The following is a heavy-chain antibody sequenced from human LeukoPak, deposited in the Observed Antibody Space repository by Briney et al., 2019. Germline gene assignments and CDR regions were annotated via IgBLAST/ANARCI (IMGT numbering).Heavy chain of an antibody. CDR1: GFTFDDYA. D-gene: IGHD3-22*01. V-gene: IGHV3-9*01. Sequence: GGSLRLSCAASGFTFDDYAMHWVRQAPGKGLEWVSGISWNSGSIGYADSVKGRFTISRDNAKNSLYLQMNSLRAEDTAVYYCAKAQYYYDSSGYYSDYWGQGTLVTVSS. CDR2: ISWNSGSI. J-gene: IGHJ4*02. CDR3: AKAQYYYDSSGYYSDY.